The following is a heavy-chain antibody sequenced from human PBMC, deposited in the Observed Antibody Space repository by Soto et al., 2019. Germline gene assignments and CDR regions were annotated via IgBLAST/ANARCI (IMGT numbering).Heavy chain of an antibody. D-gene: IGHD3-9*01. J-gene: IGHJ6*02. CDR1: GYTFTSYG. V-gene: IGHV1-18*01. CDR2: ISAYNGNT. CDR3: AGDGASYYDILTGYFYFGMDV. Sequence: ASVKVSCKASGYTFTSYGISWVRQAPGQGLEWMGWISAYNGNTNYAQKLQGRVTMTTDTSTSTAYMELRSLRSDDTAVYYCAGDGASYYDILTGYFYFGMDVWGQGTTVTVSS.